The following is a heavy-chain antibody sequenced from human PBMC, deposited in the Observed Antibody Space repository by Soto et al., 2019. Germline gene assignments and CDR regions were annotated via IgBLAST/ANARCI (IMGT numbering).Heavy chain of an antibody. D-gene: IGHD1-26*01. V-gene: IGHV4-59*01. Sequence: SETLSLTCTVSGGSIKRYYWIWFRQPPGKGLEWIGYIYNTGSTNYNPSLQSRVTMSVDTSKNHFSLKVSSVTAADTAVYFCARESGSYSDFDYWGQGILVTVS. J-gene: IGHJ4*02. CDR2: IYNTGST. CDR3: ARESGSYSDFDY. CDR1: GGSIKRYY.